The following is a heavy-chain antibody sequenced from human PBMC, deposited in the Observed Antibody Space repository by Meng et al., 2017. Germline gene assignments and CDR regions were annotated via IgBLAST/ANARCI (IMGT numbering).Heavy chain of an antibody. CDR2: IYSSGST. J-gene: IGHJ4*02. CDR1: GGSVSSYF. CDR3: AREKVYDSSGFGLEYFDY. V-gene: IGHV4-4*07. Sequence: SETLSLTCTVSGGSVSSYFWTWIRQPAGKGLEWIGRIYSSGSTNYNPSLKSRVTMSVDTSNNQFSLKLSSVTAADTAVYYCAREKVYDSSGFGLEYFDYWGQGTLVTVSS. D-gene: IGHD3-22*01.